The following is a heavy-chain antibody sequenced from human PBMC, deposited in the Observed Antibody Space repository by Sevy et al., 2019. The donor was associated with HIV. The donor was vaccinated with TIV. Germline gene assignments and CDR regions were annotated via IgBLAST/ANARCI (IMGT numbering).Heavy chain of an antibody. J-gene: IGHJ4*02. V-gene: IGHV1-18*01. D-gene: IGHD2-15*01. CDR3: ARAYCTGGRCYSLAY. CDR2: VSPLNGDT. Sequence: ASVKVSCKPSGYSFTTYRINWVRQPPGQGLEWMGWVSPLNGDTEYAQNLQGRVSMITDTSTSTAYMELRSLRSDDTAIYYCARAYCTGGRCYSLAYWGQGTLVTVSS. CDR1: GYSFTTYR.